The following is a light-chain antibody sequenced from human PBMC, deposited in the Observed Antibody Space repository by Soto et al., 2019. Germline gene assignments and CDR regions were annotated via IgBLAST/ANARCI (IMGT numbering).Light chain of an antibody. V-gene: IGKV1-5*01. CDR1: QYISDF. CDR2: DAS. CDR3: QQYENYWT. Sequence: DIQMTQSPSSLSASVGDRVTITCRASQYISDFLNWYQQKPGKAPKLLIYDASNLESGVPSRFSGSGSGTEFTLTISSLQPEDFGIYYRQQYENYWTFGQGTKVDIK. J-gene: IGKJ1*01.